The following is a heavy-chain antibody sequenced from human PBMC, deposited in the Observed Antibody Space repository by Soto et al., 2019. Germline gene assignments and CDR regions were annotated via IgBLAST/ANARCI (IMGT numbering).Heavy chain of an antibody. J-gene: IGHJ5*02. D-gene: IGHD6-13*01. Sequence: SETLSLTCTVSGGSISSYYWSWIRQPPGKGLEWIGYIYYSGSTNYNPSLKSRVTISVDTSKNQFSLKLSSVTAADTAVYYCARLSIAAAGTGWFDPWGQGTLVTVS. V-gene: IGHV4-59*08. CDR3: ARLSIAAAGTGWFDP. CDR2: IYYSGST. CDR1: GGSISSYY.